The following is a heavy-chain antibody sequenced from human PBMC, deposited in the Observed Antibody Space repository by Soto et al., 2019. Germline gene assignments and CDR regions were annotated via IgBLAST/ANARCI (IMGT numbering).Heavy chain of an antibody. V-gene: IGHV4-59*01. D-gene: IGHD1-26*01. Sequence: PSETLSLTCTVSDGHISNYFWSWIRQPPGKGLEWIGYIYYSGSTNYNPSLKSRVTISVDTSKNQFSLKLSSVTAADTAVYYCARDAGATLSYYYGMDVWGQGTTVTVSS. CDR3: ARDAGATLSYYYGMDV. CDR2: IYYSGST. CDR1: DGHISNYF. J-gene: IGHJ6*02.